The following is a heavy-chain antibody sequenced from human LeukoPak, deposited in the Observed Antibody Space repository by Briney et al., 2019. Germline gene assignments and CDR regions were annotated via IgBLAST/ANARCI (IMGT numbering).Heavy chain of an antibody. CDR3: ARQNWVNDAFDI. CDR1: GGSISSGSYY. V-gene: IGHV4-61*02. Sequence: SETLSLTCTVSGGSISSGSYYWSWIRQPAGKGLEWIGRIYTSGSTNYNPSLKSRVTISVDTSKNQFSLKLSSVTAADTAVYYCARQNWVNDAFDIWGQGTMVTVSS. CDR2: IYTSGST. D-gene: IGHD2-21*01. J-gene: IGHJ3*02.